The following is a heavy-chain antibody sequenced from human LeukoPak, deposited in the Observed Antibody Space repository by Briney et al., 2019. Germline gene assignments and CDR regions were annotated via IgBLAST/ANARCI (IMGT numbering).Heavy chain of an antibody. CDR1: GYTFTSYY. J-gene: IGHJ6*02. Sequence: EASVNVSCKASGYTFTSYYMHWVRQAPGQGLEGMGWINPNSGGTNYAQKFQGWVTMTRDTSISTAYMELSRLRSDDTAVYYCARNYYGSGSYHMDVWGQGTTVTVSS. CDR3: ARNYYGSGSYHMDV. D-gene: IGHD3-10*01. CDR2: INPNSGGT. V-gene: IGHV1-2*04.